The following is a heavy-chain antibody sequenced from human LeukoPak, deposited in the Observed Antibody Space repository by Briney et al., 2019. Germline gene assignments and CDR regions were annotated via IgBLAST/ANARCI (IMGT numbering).Heavy chain of an antibody. D-gene: IGHD3-10*01. J-gene: IGHJ4*02. CDR3: AKGDSQASGDY. CDR1: GFIFSSYG. Sequence: GGSLRLSCAASGFIFSSYGMHWVRQAPDKGLEWVAFIRYDGSRKYYADSVKGRFTISRDNSKNTLYLQMNSLRAEDTAVYYCAKGDSQASGDYWGQGTLVTVSS. V-gene: IGHV3-30*02. CDR2: IRYDGSRK.